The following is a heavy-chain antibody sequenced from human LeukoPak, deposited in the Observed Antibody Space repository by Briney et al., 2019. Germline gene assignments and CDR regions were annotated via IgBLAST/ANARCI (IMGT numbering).Heavy chain of an antibody. Sequence: ASVKVSCKASGYTFTGYYMHWVRQAPGQGLEWMGWINPNSGGTSYAQKFQGRVTMTRDTSISTAYMELSRLRSDDTAVYYCARGYYYDSSGYYQLDYWGQGTLVTVSS. D-gene: IGHD3-22*01. V-gene: IGHV1-2*02. CDR3: ARGYYYDSSGYYQLDY. CDR1: GYTFTGYY. J-gene: IGHJ4*02. CDR2: INPNSGGT.